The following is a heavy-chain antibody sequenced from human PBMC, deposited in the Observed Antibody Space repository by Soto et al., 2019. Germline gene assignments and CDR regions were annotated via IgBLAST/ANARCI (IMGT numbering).Heavy chain of an antibody. D-gene: IGHD6-19*01. CDR2: IRPQNVDT. CDR1: GYTFTTIR. J-gene: IGHJ5*01. V-gene: IGHV1-18*01. Sequence: QVQLVQSAAEVGKPGASVKVSCKASGYTFTTIRLSWVRQAPGQGLEWMGWIRPQNVDTQYAQKFQGRVTMTADTSTTTAYMEVRSLRPDDTAVFYCARDRSGWYDFWGQGTLVTVSS. CDR3: ARDRSGWYDF.